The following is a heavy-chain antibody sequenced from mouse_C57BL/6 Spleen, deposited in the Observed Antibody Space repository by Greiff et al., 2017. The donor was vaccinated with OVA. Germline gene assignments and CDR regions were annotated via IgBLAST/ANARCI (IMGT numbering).Heavy chain of an antibody. D-gene: IGHD2-5*01. CDR3: TREHYSNRPYYYAMDY. V-gene: IGHV6-3*01. Sequence: VQLKESGGGLVQPGGSMKLSCVASGFTFSNYWMNWVRQSPEQGLEWVAQIRLKSDNYATHYAESVKGRFTISRDDSKSSVYLKMNNLRAEDTGIYYCTREHYSNRPYYYAMDYWGQGTSVTVSS. J-gene: IGHJ4*01. CDR1: GFTFSNYW. CDR2: IRLKSDNYAT.